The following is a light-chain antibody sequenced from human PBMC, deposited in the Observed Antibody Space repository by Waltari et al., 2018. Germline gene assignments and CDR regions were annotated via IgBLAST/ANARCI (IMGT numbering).Light chain of an antibody. J-gene: IGKJ4*01. V-gene: IGKV1-39*01. CDR2: AAS. Sequence: DIQMTQSPSSLSASVVERVTITCRASQSISSYLNWYQQKPGKAPQLLIYAASSLQSGVPSRFSGSGSGTDFTLTISSLQPEDFATYYCQQSYSTPPLTFGGGTKVEIK. CDR3: QQSYSTPPLT. CDR1: QSISSY.